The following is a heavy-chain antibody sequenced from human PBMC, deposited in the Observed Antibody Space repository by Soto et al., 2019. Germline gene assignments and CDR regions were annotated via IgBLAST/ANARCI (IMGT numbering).Heavy chain of an antibody. D-gene: IGHD2-15*01. CDR1: GFTFRSYG. V-gene: IGHV3-30*18. CDR3: AKDGGYCSAGSCYPPLH. Sequence: PGGFLGLSCAACGFTFRSYGMHWGRQGPGEGLGWVAVISYDGSNKYYADSVKGRFTISRDNSKNTLYLQMNSLRAEDTAVYYCAKDGGYCSAGSCYPPLHWGQGT. CDR2: ISYDGSNK. J-gene: IGHJ4*02.